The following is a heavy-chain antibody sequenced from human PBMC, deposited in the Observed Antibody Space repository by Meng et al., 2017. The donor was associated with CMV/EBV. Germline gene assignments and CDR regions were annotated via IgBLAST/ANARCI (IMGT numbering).Heavy chain of an antibody. V-gene: IGHV1-69*04. CDR1: NFSSYT. CDR2: IIPILGIA. J-gene: IGHJ5*02. D-gene: IGHD2-2*02. CDR3: ARDIDIVVVPAAIVGLDP. Sequence: NFSSYTSSWVRQAPGQGLEWMGRIIPILGIANYAQKFQGRVTITADKSTSTAYMELSSLRSEDTAVYYCARDIDIVVVPAAIVGLDPWGQGTLVTVSS.